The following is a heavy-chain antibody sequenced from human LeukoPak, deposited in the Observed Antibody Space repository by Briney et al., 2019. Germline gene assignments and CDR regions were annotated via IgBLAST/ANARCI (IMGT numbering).Heavy chain of an antibody. D-gene: IGHD3-10*01. Sequence: TSETLSLTCTVSGGSISSYYWSWIRQPAGKGLEWIGRIYTSGSTNYNPSLKSRVTISLDKSKNQFSLKLTSVTAADTAVYYCAAASQLWLIDQWGQGTLVVVSS. CDR3: AAASQLWLIDQ. V-gene: IGHV4-4*07. CDR1: GGSISSYY. J-gene: IGHJ4*02. CDR2: IYTSGST.